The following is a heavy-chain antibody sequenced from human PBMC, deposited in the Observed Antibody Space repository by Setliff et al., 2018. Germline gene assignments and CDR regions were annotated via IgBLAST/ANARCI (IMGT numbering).Heavy chain of an antibody. CDR1: GFTYNNCW. CDR2: INPDGSEK. V-gene: IGHV3-7*01. D-gene: IGHD5-12*01. CDR3: AVGRRDGYNYPFDY. J-gene: IGHJ4*02. Sequence: GGSLRLSCGASGFTYNNCWVSWVRQAPGKGLEWLASINPDGSEKYYVDSVKGRFTISRDDAKDSMYLQMNNLGVGDTAVYYCAVGRRDGYNYPFDYWGQGTLVTVSS.